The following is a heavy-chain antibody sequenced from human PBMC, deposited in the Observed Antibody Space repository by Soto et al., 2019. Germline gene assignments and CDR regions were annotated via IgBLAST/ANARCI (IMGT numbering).Heavy chain of an antibody. D-gene: IGHD1-1*01. CDR3: AHRAGSNGNWNGGYFDY. CDR2: IYWDDDK. Sequence: QITLKESGPTRVKATQTLTLTCTFSGFSLSARPVGVGWIRQPPGKALERLALIYWDDDKRYSPSLNNRLTITKDTSKNQVVLKMTNMDPVDTAIYYCAHRAGSNGNWNGGYFDYWGQGALVTVSS. J-gene: IGHJ4*02. V-gene: IGHV2-5*02. CDR1: GFSLSARPVG.